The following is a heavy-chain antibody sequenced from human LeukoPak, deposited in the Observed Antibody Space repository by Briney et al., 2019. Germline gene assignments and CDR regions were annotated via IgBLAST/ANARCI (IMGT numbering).Heavy chain of an antibody. V-gene: IGHV1-8*01. D-gene: IGHD3-3*01. CDR2: MSPNSGNP. CDR3: ARGGYDFWSGYRSLDP. J-gene: IGHJ5*02. Sequence: GASVKVSCKASGYTFTSYDINWVRQAPGQGLEWMGWMSPNSGNPGYAQQFQGRLTLTGNTSISTAYMELSGLRSEDTAIYYCARGGYDFWSGYRSLDPWGQGTLVTVSS. CDR1: GYTFTSYD.